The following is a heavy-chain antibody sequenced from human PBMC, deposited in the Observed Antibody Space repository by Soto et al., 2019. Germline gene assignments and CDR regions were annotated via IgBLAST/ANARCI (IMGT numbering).Heavy chain of an antibody. CDR2: IYYSGST. J-gene: IGHJ5*02. D-gene: IGHD1-26*01. Sequence: SETLSLTCAVSGGSISSGGYSWSWIRQPPGKGLEWIGYIYYSGSTYYNPSLKSRVTISVDRSKNQFSLKLSSVTAADTAVYYCARGGSGSYRNWFDPWGQGTLVTVSS. CDR3: ARGGSGSYRNWFDP. V-gene: IGHV4-30-2*01. CDR1: GGSISSGGYS.